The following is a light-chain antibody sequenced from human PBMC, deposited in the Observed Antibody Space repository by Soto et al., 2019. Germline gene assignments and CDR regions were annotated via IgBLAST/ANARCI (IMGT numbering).Light chain of an antibody. CDR2: GAS. CDR1: QSISSYY. CDR3: QQYGGSPPYT. V-gene: IGKV3-20*01. Sequence: VLTQSPGTLSLSPGERATISCRARQSISSYYLAWYQHKPGQAPRLLMNGASSRATGIPHRFSGSGSGTDFTLTSSRLEPEDCGVYYCQQYGGSPPYTFGQGTRLEIK. J-gene: IGKJ2*01.